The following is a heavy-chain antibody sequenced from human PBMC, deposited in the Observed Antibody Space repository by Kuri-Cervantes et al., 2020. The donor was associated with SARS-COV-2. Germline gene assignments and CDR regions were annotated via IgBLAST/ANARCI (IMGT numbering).Heavy chain of an antibody. Sequence: ASVKVSCKASGYTFTTYYMHWVRQAPGQGLEWMGIINPSGGSTSYAQKFQGRVTMTRDTSTSTVYMQLSSLRPEDTAVYYCARGGLVPAASDAFDIWGQGTMVTVSS. CDR1: GYTFTTYY. CDR2: INPSGGST. D-gene: IGHD2-2*01. CDR3: ARGGLVPAASDAFDI. J-gene: IGHJ3*02. V-gene: IGHV1-46*03.